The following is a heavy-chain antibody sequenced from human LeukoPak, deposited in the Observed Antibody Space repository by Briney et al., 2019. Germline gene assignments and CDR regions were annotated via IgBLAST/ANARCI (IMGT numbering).Heavy chain of an antibody. J-gene: IGHJ4*02. CDR1: GGSIRNYY. D-gene: IGHD3-22*01. V-gene: IGHV4-59*01. CDR2: IPDSGRA. CDR3: ARDRVGIGSDY. Sequence: SETLSLTCSVAGGSIRNYYWSWIRQPPGKGLEWIGYIPDSGRANYKPSLKSRVTISVDTSKNQFSLKLSSVTAADTAVYYCARDRVGIGSDYWGQGTLVTVSS.